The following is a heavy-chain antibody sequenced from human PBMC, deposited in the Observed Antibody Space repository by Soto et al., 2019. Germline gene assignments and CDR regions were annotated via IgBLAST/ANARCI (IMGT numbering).Heavy chain of an antibody. J-gene: IGHJ4*01. V-gene: IGHV1-46*01. D-gene: IGHD3-3*01. CDR1: GYTFTGSY. CDR2: INPTGGIR. Sequence: APVKVSCKAFGYTFTGSYIPWMRQAPAQGLEWMGIINPTGGIRNYAQKFQGRVVMTSDTSTSTVYVELSSLTSEDTATYYCETLFGFHYTIPFTLGYYDY. CDR3: ETLFGFHYTIPFTLGYYDY.